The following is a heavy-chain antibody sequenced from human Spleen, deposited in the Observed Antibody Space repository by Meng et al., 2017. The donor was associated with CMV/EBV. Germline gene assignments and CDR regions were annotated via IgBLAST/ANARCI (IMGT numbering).Heavy chain of an antibody. J-gene: IGHJ4*02. D-gene: IGHD3-22*01. Sequence: GESLKISCAASRFGFTFSSYAMHWVRQAPGKGLEWVAVISYHGNNKYYADSVKGRFTISRDNSKNTLYLQMDSLKTEDTAVYYCAKDGGGNSGYYLFEYWGQGTLVTVSS. CDR3: AKDGGGNSGYYLFEY. CDR2: ISYHGNNK. CDR1: RFGFTFSSYA. V-gene: IGHV3-30-3*01.